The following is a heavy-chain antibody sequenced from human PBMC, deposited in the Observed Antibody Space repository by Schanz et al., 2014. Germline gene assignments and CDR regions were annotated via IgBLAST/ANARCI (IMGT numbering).Heavy chain of an antibody. J-gene: IGHJ6*02. V-gene: IGHV3-20*04. CDR3: LAPDYGMDV. CDR1: GFTFENYA. Sequence: EVQLVESGGGVVRPGGSLRLSCAASGFTFENYALTWVRQVPGKGLEWVSRINWSDGGSTGYADSVRGRFTISRDNAKNSLFLQMNSLRAEDTAVYYCLAPDYGMDVWGQGTTVTVSS. CDR2: INWSDGGST.